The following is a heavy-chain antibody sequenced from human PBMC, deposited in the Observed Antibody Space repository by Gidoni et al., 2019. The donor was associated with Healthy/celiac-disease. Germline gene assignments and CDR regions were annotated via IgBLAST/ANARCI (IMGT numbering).Heavy chain of an antibody. CDR1: AGSISSYY. D-gene: IGHD6-19*01. CDR2: IYYSGST. Sequence: QVQLQESGPGLVKPSETLSPTCTVSAGSISSYYWSWTRQPPGKGLEWIGYIYYSGSTNYNPSLKSRVTISVDTSKNQFSLKLSSVTAADTAVYYCARDLRAYSSGWTNWFDPWGQGTLVTVSS. CDR3: ARDLRAYSSGWTNWFDP. J-gene: IGHJ5*02. V-gene: IGHV4-59*01.